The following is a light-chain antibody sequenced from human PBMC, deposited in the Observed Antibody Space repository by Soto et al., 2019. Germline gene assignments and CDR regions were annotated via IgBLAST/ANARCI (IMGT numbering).Light chain of an antibody. Sequence: IVLTQSPGTLSLSPGERATLSCRASQSVSSSYLAWYQQKPGQAPRLLIYGASSRDTDIPDRFSGSGSGTDFTLTISRLEPEDFAVYYCQQYGTSPWTFGQGTKVDIK. CDR1: QSVSSSY. CDR3: QQYGTSPWT. V-gene: IGKV3-20*01. J-gene: IGKJ1*01. CDR2: GAS.